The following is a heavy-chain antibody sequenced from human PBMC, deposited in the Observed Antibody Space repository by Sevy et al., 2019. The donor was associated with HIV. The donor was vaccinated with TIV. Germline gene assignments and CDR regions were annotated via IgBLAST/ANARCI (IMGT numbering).Heavy chain of an antibody. J-gene: IGHJ4*02. V-gene: IGHV4-59*08. CDR3: AVENAWGRGYS. CDR1: GGSITSPY. CDR2: IYYNGNT. D-gene: IGHD1-26*01. Sequence: SETLSLTCTVSGGSITSPYWGWIRQPPGKGLGWIANIYYNGNTNYNPSPKSRVTISLDTSKNQFSLRLSSVTAADTAIYYCAVENAWGRGYSWGQGTLVTVSS.